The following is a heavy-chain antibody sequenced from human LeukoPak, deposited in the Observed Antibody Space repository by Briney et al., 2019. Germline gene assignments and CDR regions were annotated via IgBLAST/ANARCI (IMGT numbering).Heavy chain of an antibody. CDR2: INPNSGGT. CDR1: GYTFTSYG. Sequence: GASVKVSCKASGYTFTSYGISWVRQAPGQGLEWMGRINPNSGGTNYAQKFQGRVTMTRDTSISTAYMELSRLRSDDTAVYYCARLSSSGWSSCFDYWGQGTLVTVSS. D-gene: IGHD6-19*01. CDR3: ARLSSSGWSSCFDY. J-gene: IGHJ4*02. V-gene: IGHV1-2*06.